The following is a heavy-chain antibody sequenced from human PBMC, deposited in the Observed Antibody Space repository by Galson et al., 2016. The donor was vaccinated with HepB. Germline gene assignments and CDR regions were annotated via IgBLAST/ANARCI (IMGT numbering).Heavy chain of an antibody. V-gene: IGHV3-48*02. J-gene: IGHJ4*02. CDR1: GFTFNSHK. Sequence: SLRLSCAASGFTFNSHKMQWVRQAPGQGLEWLSDISGCGYIIQYADTVKGRVTTTRDNAKNSLFLQMNSLRDEDTAVYYCARDGAYSGKDLGGGFDFWGQGTLVTVSS. D-gene: IGHD1-26*01. CDR3: ARDGAYSGKDLGGGFDF. CDR2: ISGCGYII.